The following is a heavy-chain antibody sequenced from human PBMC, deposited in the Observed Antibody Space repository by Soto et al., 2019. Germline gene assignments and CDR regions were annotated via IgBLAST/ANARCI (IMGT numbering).Heavy chain of an antibody. CDR3: ARGLTIFGVDLYNWFDP. V-gene: IGHV1-3*01. Sequence: GASVKVSCKASGYSFASYAMRWVRQAPGQRLEWMGWINAGNGNTKYSQKFQGRVTITRDTSASTAYMELSSLRSEDTAVYYCARGLTIFGVDLYNWFDPWGQGTLVTVSS. D-gene: IGHD3-3*01. CDR2: INAGNGNT. CDR1: GYSFASYA. J-gene: IGHJ5*02.